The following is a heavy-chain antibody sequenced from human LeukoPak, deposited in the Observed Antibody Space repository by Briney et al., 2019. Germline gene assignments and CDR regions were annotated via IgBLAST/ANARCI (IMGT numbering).Heavy chain of an antibody. CDR3: ARVCSSSSGKNAFDI. D-gene: IGHD6-6*01. CDR2: IKQDGYEK. V-gene: IGHV3-7*03. J-gene: IGHJ3*02. Sequence: GGSLRLSCAVSGFTFSNYWMSWVRQAPGKGLEWVANIKQDGYEKYYVDSVKGRFTISRDNAKNSLYLQMDSLRAEDTAVFYCARVCSSSSGKNAFDIWGQGTVVIVSS. CDR1: GFTFSNYW.